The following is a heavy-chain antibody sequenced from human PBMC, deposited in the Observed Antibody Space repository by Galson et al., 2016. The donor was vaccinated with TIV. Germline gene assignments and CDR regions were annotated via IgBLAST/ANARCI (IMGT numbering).Heavy chain of an antibody. J-gene: IGHJ4*02. CDR2: MNPNRGNT. CDR3: ARSGDYGDY. V-gene: IGHV1-8*02. CDR1: GYTFTSYD. D-gene: IGHD4-17*01. Sequence: SVKVSCKASGYTFTSYDINWVRQATGQGLEWMGWMNPNRGNTGYAQKFRSRVTMTRNTSVRTAYMELSSLRSEDTAVYYGARSGDYGDYWGQGTLVTVSS.